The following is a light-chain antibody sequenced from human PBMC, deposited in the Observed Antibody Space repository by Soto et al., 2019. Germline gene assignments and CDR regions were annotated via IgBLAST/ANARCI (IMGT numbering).Light chain of an antibody. J-gene: IGKJ1*01. V-gene: IGKV2-28*01. CDR2: LGS. Sequence: DIVMTQSPLSLPVTPGEPASISCRSSQSLLHSNGYNYLDWYLQKTGQSPQLLIYLGSNRASGVPDRFSGSGSGTDFTLKISRVEAEDVGVYYCMQALQTPWTFGPGTKVEIK. CDR1: QSLLHSNGYNY. CDR3: MQALQTPWT.